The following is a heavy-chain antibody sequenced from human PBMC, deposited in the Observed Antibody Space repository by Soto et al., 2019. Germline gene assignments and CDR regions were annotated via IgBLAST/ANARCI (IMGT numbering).Heavy chain of an antibody. CDR2: ISSNGGST. CDR3: VKDLYSSGWYLGVPFDY. CDR1: GFTFSSYS. D-gene: IGHD6-19*01. J-gene: IGHJ4*02. Sequence: GGSLRLSCAASGFTFSSYSMNWVRQAPGKGLEYVSAISSNGGSTYYADSVKGRFTISRDNSKNTLYLQMSSLRAEDTAVYYCVKDLYSSGWYLGVPFDYWGQGTLVTVSS. V-gene: IGHV3-64D*08.